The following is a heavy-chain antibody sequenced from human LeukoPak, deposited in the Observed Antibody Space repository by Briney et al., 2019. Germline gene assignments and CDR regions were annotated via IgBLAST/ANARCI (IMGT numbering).Heavy chain of an antibody. CDR3: ARAYSVAAAAMRTYYFDY. CDR1: GFTFSSYW. CDR2: IKQDGSEK. J-gene: IGHJ4*02. V-gene: IGHV3-7*01. Sequence: PGGSLRLSCAASGFTFSSYWMSWVRQAPGKGLEWVANIKQDGSEKYYVDSVKGRFTISRDNAKNSLYLQMNSLRAEDTAVYYCARAYSVAAAAMRTYYFDYWGQGTLVTVSS. D-gene: IGHD6-25*01.